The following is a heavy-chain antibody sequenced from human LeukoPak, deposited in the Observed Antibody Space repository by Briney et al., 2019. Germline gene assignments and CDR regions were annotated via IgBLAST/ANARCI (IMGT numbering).Heavy chain of an antibody. CDR3: ARWAETYYYDSSGYRNWFDP. CDR2: IIPIFGTA. D-gene: IGHD3-22*01. Sequence: GSSVKVSCKASGGTFSSYAISWVGQAPGQGLEWLGGIIPIFGTANYAQKFQGRVTITADESTSTAYMELSSLRSEDTAVYYCARWAETYYYDSSGYRNWFDPWGQGTLVTVSS. J-gene: IGHJ5*02. CDR1: GGTFSSYA. V-gene: IGHV1-69*01.